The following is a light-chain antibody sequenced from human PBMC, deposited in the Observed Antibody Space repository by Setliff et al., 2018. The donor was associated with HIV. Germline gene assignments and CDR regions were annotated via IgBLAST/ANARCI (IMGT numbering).Light chain of an antibody. V-gene: IGLV2-14*01. CDR2: EVR. Sequence: QSVLTQPASVSGSPGQSITISCTGTSSGVGGYSYVSWYQQHPGKAPKLIIYEVRNRPSGVSNRFSGSKSGNTASLTISGLQAEDEADYYCSSYASSNTLPFGTGTKVTVL. CDR3: SSYASSNTLP. J-gene: IGLJ1*01. CDR1: SSGVGGYSY.